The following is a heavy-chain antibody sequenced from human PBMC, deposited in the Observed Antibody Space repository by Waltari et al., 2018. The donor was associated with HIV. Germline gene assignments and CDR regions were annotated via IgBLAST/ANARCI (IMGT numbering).Heavy chain of an antibody. D-gene: IGHD3-22*01. CDR3: ARRPHYYDSSGYYYDY. J-gene: IGHJ4*02. CDR1: GGSISSSSYY. V-gene: IGHV4-39*01. Sequence: QLQLQESGPGLVKPSETLSLTCTVSGGSISSSSYYWGWIRQPPGKGLEWIGSIYYSGSTYSNPSLKSRVTISVDTSKNQFSLKLSSVTAADTAVYYCARRPHYYDSSGYYYDYWGQGTLVTVSS. CDR2: IYYSGST.